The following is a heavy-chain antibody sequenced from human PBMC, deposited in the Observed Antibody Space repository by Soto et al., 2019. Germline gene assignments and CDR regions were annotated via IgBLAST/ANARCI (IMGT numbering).Heavy chain of an antibody. CDR1: GGSISSYY. D-gene: IGHD2-8*01. CDR3: ARDEGAGCTNGVCYTYLFDY. J-gene: IGHJ4*02. Sequence: SETLSLTCTVSGGSISSYYWSWIRQPPGKGLEWIGYIYYSGSTNYTPSLKSRVTISIDTSKNQFSLKLSSVTAADTAVYYCARDEGAGCTNGVCYTYLFDYWGQGTLVTVSS. CDR2: IYYSGST. V-gene: IGHV4-59*01.